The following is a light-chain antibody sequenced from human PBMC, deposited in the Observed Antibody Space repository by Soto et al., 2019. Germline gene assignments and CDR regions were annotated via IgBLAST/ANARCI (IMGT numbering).Light chain of an antibody. CDR3: QQYESTPPT. J-gene: IGKJ2*01. Sequence: DIVMTQSPDSLAVSLGERATINCKSSQSVLYSSNNKNYLAWYKQRPGQPPKLLIYWASTREPGVPDRFSGSGSGTDFTLTITSLQAEDVAVYYCQQYESTPPTFGQGTKLEIK. CDR1: QSVLYSSNNKNY. V-gene: IGKV4-1*01. CDR2: WAS.